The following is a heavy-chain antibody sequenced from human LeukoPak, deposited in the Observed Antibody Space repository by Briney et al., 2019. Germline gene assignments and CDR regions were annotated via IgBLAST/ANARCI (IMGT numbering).Heavy chain of an antibody. J-gene: IGHJ4*02. D-gene: IGHD3-9*01. V-gene: IGHV4-34*01. CDR1: GGSFSGYY. CDR2: INHSGST. Sequence: SETLSLTCAVYGGSFSGYYWSWIRQPPGKGLEWIGEINHSGSTNYNPSLKSRVTISVDTSKNQFSLKLSSVTAADTAVYYCARSDHYDILTGYYPGPFDYWGQGTLVTVSS. CDR3: ARSDHYDILTGYYPGPFDY.